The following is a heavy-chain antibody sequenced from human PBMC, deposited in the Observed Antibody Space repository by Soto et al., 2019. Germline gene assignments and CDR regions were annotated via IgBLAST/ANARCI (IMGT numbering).Heavy chain of an antibody. V-gene: IGHV3-23*01. D-gene: IGHD3-10*01. Sequence: GGSLRLSCAASGFTFSSYAMSWVRQAPGKGLEWVAVISGSGGSTYYANSAKGRFTISRYNSKNTLYLQMNSLRAERTRVYFCAKDQRTTGRGWFDTWGQGTLVTVSS. CDR1: GFTFSSYA. J-gene: IGHJ5*02. CDR2: ISGSGGST. CDR3: AKDQRTTGRGWFDT.